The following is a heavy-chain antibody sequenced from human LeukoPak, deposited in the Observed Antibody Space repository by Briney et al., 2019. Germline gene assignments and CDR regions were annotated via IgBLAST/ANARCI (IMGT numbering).Heavy chain of an antibody. CDR3: ARVVRGVVTSNWFDP. V-gene: IGHV4-59*01. J-gene: IGHJ5*02. D-gene: IGHD2-21*02. CDR1: GDSLNTYY. Sequence: SETLSLTRTVSGDSLNTYYWAAIRQTPGKELEGIAVVSSGGTSYYNPSLKSRVSISIDPYKNQFSLALTSVTPADTAVYYCARVVRGVVTSNWFDPWGQGTLVSVSS. CDR2: VSSGGTS.